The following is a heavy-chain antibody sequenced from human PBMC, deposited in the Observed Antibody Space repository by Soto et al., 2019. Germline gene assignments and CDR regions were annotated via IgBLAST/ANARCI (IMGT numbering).Heavy chain of an antibody. CDR2: INSDGSST. CDR3: ARDPDGYSYGPSYFDY. Sequence: EVQLVESGGGLVQPGGSLRLSCAASGFTFSSYWMHWVRQAPGKGLVWVSRINSDGSSTSYADSVKGRITISRDNAKHTLDLQMNSLRAEDTAVYYCARDPDGYSYGPSYFDYWGQGTMVTVSS. D-gene: IGHD5-18*01. V-gene: IGHV3-74*01. CDR1: GFTFSSYW. J-gene: IGHJ4*02.